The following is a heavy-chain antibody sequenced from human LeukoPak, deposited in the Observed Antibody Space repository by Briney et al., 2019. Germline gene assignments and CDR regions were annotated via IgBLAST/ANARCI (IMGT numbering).Heavy chain of an antibody. CDR3: AKGPNYFDS. CDR2: MNSDGSAT. Sequence: GGSLRLSCAASGFSLSNYWMHWVRQAPGKGLVWVTRMNSDGSATYYADSVQGRFTISRDNAKNTLYLQMNSLRAEDTAMYFCAKGPNYFDSWGQGTLVTVSS. J-gene: IGHJ4*02. CDR1: GFSLSNYW. V-gene: IGHV3-74*01.